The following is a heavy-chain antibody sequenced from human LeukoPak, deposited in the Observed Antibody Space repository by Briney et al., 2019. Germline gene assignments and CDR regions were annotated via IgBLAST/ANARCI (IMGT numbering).Heavy chain of an antibody. D-gene: IGHD3-16*01. CDR2: INPKNAAT. CDR1: GYTFTGHY. CDR3: ARTLYIASAPGGFDY. J-gene: IGHJ4*02. V-gene: IGHV1-2*02. Sequence: ASVKVSCKASGYTFTGHYIHWVRQAPGQGLEWMGWINPKNAATNYAQKFQGKVTMTRDTSTGTVYMEVNALRSDDTAVYYCARTLYIASAPGGFDYWGQGTLVTVSS.